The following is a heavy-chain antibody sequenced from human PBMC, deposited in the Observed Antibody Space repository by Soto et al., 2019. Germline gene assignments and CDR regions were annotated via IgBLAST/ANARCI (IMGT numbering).Heavy chain of an antibody. V-gene: IGHV4-34*01. CDR1: GGSFSGYY. D-gene: IGHD6-6*01. J-gene: IGHJ6*02. CDR3: ARSFRIAARPEDYYYYGMDV. CDR2: INHSGST. Sequence: KSSETLSLTCAVYGGSFSGYYWSWIRQPPGKGLEWIGEINHSGSTNYNPSLKSRVTISVDTSKNQFSLKLSSVTAADTAVYYCARSFRIAARPEDYYYYGMDVWGQGTTVTVSS.